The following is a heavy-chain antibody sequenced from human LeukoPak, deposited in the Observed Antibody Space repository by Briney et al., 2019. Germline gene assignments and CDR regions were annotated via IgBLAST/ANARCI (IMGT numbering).Heavy chain of an antibody. Sequence: GGSLRLSCAVSGFRFDNYAMSWVRQAPGKGLDWVSTISATGDSTHYADSVKGRFTVSRDNSKNTVYLQLNSLSAEDTAVYYCYGEGYWGQGTLVTVSS. CDR2: ISATGDST. D-gene: IGHD4/OR15-4a*01. J-gene: IGHJ4*02. CDR1: GFRFDNYA. V-gene: IGHV3-23*01. CDR3: YGEGY.